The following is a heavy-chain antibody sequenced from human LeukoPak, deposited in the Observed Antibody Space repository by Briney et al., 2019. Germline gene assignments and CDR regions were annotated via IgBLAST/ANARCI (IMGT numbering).Heavy chain of an antibody. D-gene: IGHD2-21*02. CDR1: GGSFSGYY. J-gene: IGHJ3*02. V-gene: IGHV4-34*01. CDR3: ARTDDAFHI. Sequence: SETLSLTCAVYGGSFSGYYWSWIRQPPGKGLEWIGEINHSGSTNYNPSLKSRVTISLVMSKNQISLKLSSVTTADTAMYYCARTDDAFHIWGHGTTVTVSS. CDR2: INHSGST.